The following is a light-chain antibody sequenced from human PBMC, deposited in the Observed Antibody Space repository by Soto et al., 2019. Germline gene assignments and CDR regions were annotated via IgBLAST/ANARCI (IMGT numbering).Light chain of an antibody. CDR3: LQDYSSPIT. V-gene: IGKV1-6*02. Sequence: IQLTHSPSSLSASVCARIIITFRASQDISNDLGWFQQKPEKAPKLLIYAASILQTGVPSRFSGSGSGSAFSLTITSLQPEDFATYYCLQDYSSPITFGQGTRLEIK. J-gene: IGKJ5*01. CDR2: AAS. CDR1: QDISND.